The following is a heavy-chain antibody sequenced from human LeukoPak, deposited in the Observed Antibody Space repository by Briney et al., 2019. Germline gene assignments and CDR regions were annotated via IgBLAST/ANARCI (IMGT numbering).Heavy chain of an antibody. CDR3: ATQRGSYLWGTDFDY. V-gene: IGHV1-2*02. J-gene: IGHJ4*02. D-gene: IGHD3-16*01. Sequence: SVKVSCMASGYTFTGYYMHWVGPAPGQGLEWMGWINPNSGDTKYSQKFQGRVTMTRDTSISTAYMELSRLRSDDTAVYYCATQRGSYLWGTDFDYWGQGTLVTVSS. CDR2: INPNSGDT. CDR1: GYTFTGYY.